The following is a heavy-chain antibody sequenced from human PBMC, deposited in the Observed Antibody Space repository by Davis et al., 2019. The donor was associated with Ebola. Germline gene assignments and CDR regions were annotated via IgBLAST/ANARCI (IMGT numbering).Heavy chain of an antibody. D-gene: IGHD1-26*01. V-gene: IGHV3-11*06. CDR2: ISSSSSYI. Sequence: GESLKISCAASGFTFSDYYMSWIRQAPGKGLEWVSSISSSSSYIYYADSVKGRFTISRDNAKNSLYLQMNSLRAEDTAVYYCARSGAYSAYYFDYWGQGTLVTVSS. CDR1: GFTFSDYY. J-gene: IGHJ4*02. CDR3: ARSGAYSAYYFDY.